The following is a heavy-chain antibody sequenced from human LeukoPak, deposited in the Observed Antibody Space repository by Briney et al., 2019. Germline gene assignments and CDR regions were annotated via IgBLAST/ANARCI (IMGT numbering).Heavy chain of an antibody. Sequence: GGSLRLSCAASGFTVSSNYMSWVRQAPGKGLEWVLVIYSGGSTYYADSVKGRFTISRDNSKNTLYLQMNSLRAEDTAVYYCARFPISPTYTQDYWGQGTLVTVSS. CDR1: GFTVSSNY. CDR3: ARFPISPTYTQDY. J-gene: IGHJ4*02. V-gene: IGHV3-66*01. D-gene: IGHD4-11*01. CDR2: IYSGGST.